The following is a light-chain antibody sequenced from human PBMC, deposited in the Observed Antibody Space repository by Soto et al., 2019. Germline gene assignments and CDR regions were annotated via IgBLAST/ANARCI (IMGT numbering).Light chain of an antibody. J-gene: IGLJ1*01. V-gene: IGLV2-14*01. CDR2: EVS. CDR3: STYISSRTLV. Sequence: QSALTHPASVSGPPGQSITISCPGTSRDVCAYNYVSGYQQHLGKGPKLMIYEVSNRPSGGSNRFSGNKSGKKVSMPISRLQAEAEADYPKSTYISSRTLVLGTGTKVTVL. CDR1: SRDVCAYNY.